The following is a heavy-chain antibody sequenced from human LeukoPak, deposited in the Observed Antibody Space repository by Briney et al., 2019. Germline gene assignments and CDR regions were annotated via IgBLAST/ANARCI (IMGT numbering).Heavy chain of an antibody. J-gene: IGHJ6*02. Sequence: GASVKVSCKASGYTFTSYAMNWVRQAPGQGLVWMGWINTNTGNPTYAQGFTGRFVFSLDTSVSTAYLQISSLKAEDTAVYYCARDGSIAAAGTNYYYYYGMDVWGQGTTVTVSS. CDR1: GYTFTSYA. CDR2: INTNTGNP. D-gene: IGHD6-13*01. CDR3: ARDGSIAAAGTNYYYYYGMDV. V-gene: IGHV7-4-1*02.